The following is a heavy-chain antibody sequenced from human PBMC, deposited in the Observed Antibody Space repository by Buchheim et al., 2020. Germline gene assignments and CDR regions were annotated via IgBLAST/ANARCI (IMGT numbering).Heavy chain of an antibody. CDR2: ISGIGNTV. Sequence: EVQLVESGGGLVQPEGSLRLSCAASGFTFSYYEMNWVRQPPGKGLEWVSYISGIGNTVDYADSVKGRFTISRDNAKNSLYLQMDSLTAEDTAVYYCVKGYCTNGVCYTDYWGQGT. V-gene: IGHV3-48*03. J-gene: IGHJ4*02. D-gene: IGHD2-8*01. CDR1: GFTFSYYE. CDR3: VKGYCTNGVCYTDY.